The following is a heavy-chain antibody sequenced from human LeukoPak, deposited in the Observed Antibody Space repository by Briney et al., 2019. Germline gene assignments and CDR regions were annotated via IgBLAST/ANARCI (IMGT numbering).Heavy chain of an antibody. CDR2: IYTSGST. V-gene: IGHV4-61*02. CDR1: GGSVSSGSSD. CDR3: ARDQGYCSSTSCSRFDP. Sequence: ALSLTCTGAGGSVSSGSSDWGWTRQHAGKGLEWIGRIYTSGSTNYNPSLKSRVTISVDTSKNQFSLKLSSVTAADTAVYYCARDQGYCSSTSCSRFDPWGQETLVTVSS. J-gene: IGHJ5*02. D-gene: IGHD2-2*01.